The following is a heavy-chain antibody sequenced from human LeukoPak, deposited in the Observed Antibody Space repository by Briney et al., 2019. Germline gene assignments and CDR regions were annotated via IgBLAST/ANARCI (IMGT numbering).Heavy chain of an antibody. D-gene: IGHD1-14*01. CDR3: ARGRYESTRLSAYYYYYMDV. CDR2: IYTSGST. V-gene: IGHV4-4*07. Sequence: SETLSLTCTVSGGSISSYYWSWIRQPAGKGLEWVGRIYTSGSTIYNPSLKSRVTRSVDTSKNQFSLKLSSVTAADTAVYYCARGRYESTRLSAYYYYYMDVWGKGTTVTVSS. CDR1: GGSISSYY. J-gene: IGHJ6*03.